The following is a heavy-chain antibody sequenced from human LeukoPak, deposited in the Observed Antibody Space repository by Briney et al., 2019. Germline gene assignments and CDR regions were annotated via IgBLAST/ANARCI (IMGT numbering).Heavy chain of an antibody. V-gene: IGHV1-2*02. J-gene: IGHJ4*02. CDR2: INPNSGGT. CDR3: ARDQGGSLGFDY. Sequence: ASVNFSCKASGYTFTGYYMHWVRQAPGQGLEWMGWINPNSGGTNYAQKFQGRVTMTRDTSITTAYMELSSLRSDDAAVFYCARDQGGSLGFDYWGQGTLVTVSS. D-gene: IGHD3-16*01. CDR1: GYTFTGYY.